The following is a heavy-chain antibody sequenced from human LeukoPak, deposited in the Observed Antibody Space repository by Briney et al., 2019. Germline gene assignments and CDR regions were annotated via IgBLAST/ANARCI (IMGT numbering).Heavy chain of an antibody. D-gene: IGHD3-16*01. CDR3: ATDPAWGSRYYYYGMDV. Sequence: ASVKVSCKVSGYTLTELSMHWVRQAPGKGLEWMGGFDPEDGETIYAQKFQGRVTMTEDTSTDTAYMELSSLRSEDTAVYYCATDPAWGSRYYYYGMDVWGQGTTVTVSS. CDR2: FDPEDGET. V-gene: IGHV1-24*01. J-gene: IGHJ6*02. CDR1: GYTLTELS.